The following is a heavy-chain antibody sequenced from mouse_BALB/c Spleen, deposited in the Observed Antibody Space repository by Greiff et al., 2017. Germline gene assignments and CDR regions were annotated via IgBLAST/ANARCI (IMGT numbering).Heavy chain of an antibody. CDR3: ARGEVMDY. CDR1: GFTFSDYY. CDR2: ISDGGSYT. Sequence: EVQVVESGGGLVKPGGSLKLSCAASGFTFSDYYMYWVRQTPEKRLEWVATISDGGSYTYYPDSVKGRFTISRDNAKNNLYLQMSSLKSEDTAMYYCARGEVMDYWGQGTSVTVSS. J-gene: IGHJ4*01. V-gene: IGHV5-4*02.